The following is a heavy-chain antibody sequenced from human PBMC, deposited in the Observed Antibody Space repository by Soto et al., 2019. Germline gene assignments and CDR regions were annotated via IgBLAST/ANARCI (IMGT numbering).Heavy chain of an antibody. CDR2: MYYSGSS. J-gene: IGHJ4*02. D-gene: IGHD5-12*01. Sequence: SETLSLTCSVSYGSIRSYYWSWIRQPPGKGLEWIGYMYYSGSSNYNPSLRSRATISVDTSKNQFSLKLSSVTAADTAVYYCARNSGYDNGIDYWGQGTLVTVS. CDR1: YGSIRSYY. V-gene: IGHV4-59*08. CDR3: ARNSGYDNGIDY.